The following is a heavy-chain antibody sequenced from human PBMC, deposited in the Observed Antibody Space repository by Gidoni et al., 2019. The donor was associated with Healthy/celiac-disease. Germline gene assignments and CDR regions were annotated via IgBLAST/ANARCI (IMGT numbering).Heavy chain of an antibody. J-gene: IGHJ4*02. CDR2: ISYDGSNK. CDR3: AKTQSSLRFFFDY. CDR1: GFTFSSYG. Sequence: QVQLVESGGGVVQPGRSLRLSCAASGFTFSSYGMPWVRQAPGKGLEWVAVISYDGSNKYYADSVKGRFTISRDNSKNTLYLQMNSLRAEDTAVYYCAKTQSSLRFFFDYWGQGTLVTVSS. V-gene: IGHV3-30*18. D-gene: IGHD3-3*01.